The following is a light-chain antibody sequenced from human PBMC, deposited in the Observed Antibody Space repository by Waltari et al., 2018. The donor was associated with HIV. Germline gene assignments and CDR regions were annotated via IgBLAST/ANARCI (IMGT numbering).Light chain of an antibody. CDR1: QSISTF. J-gene: IGKJ1*01. CDR3: QQSFNTPWT. CDR2: GSS. V-gene: IGKV1-39*01. Sequence: DIQMTQSPSSLSASVGDRVNVTCRASQSISTFLNWYQQKPGKAPKHLIFGSSKLQDGVPSRFSGSGSGTDFTLTIGSLQSEDIATYYCQQSFNTPWTFGQGTKVEVK.